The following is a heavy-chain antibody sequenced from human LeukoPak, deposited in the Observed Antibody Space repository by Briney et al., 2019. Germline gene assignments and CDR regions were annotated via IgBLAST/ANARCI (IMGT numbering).Heavy chain of an antibody. Sequence: GGSLRLSCAASGFTFSSYAMSWVRQAPGKGLEWVSAISGSGGSTYYADSVKGRFTISRDNSKNTLHLQMNSLRAEDTAVYYCAKQVGGGWYYFDYWGQGTLVTVSS. CDR1: GFTFSSYA. CDR2: ISGSGGST. D-gene: IGHD6-19*01. CDR3: AKQVGGGWYYFDY. J-gene: IGHJ4*02. V-gene: IGHV3-23*01.